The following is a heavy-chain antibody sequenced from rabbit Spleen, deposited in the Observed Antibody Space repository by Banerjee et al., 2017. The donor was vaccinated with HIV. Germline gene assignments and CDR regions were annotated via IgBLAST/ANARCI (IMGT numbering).Heavy chain of an antibody. CDR1: GFSFTDKDV. J-gene: IGHJ4*01. CDR2: INIVTGKS. D-gene: IGHD1-1*01. CDR3: ARDLVAVIGWNFNL. V-gene: IGHV1S45*01. Sequence: QEQLEESGGGLVKPEGSLTLTCTASGFSFTDKDVMCWVRQAPGKGLEWIGCINIVTGKSVYARWAKGRFTMSRTSSTTVTLQMTSLTAADTATYFCARDLVAVIGWNFNLWGPGTLVTVS.